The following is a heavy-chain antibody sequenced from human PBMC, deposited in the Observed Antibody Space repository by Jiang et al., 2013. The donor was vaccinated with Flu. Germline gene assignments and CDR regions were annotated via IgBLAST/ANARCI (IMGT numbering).Heavy chain of an antibody. V-gene: IGHV1-24*01. CDR3: ATDYYYDSSGWSFFDY. J-gene: IGHJ4*02. CDR1: GYTLTELS. CDR2: FDPEDGET. D-gene: IGHD3-22*01. Sequence: EVKKPGASVKVSCKVSGYTLTELSMHWVRQAPGKGLEWMGGFDPEDGETIYAQKFQGRVTMTEDTSTDTAYMELSSLRSEDTAVYYCATDYYYDSSGWSFFDYWGQGTLVTVSS.